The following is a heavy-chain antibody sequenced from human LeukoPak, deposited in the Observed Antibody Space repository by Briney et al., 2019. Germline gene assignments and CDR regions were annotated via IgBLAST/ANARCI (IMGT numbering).Heavy chain of an antibody. V-gene: IGHV3-74*01. Sequence: GGSLRLSCAGSGFTFSNYAMTWVRHAPGQGLVWVSRIKGDGISTNYADSVKGRFTISRDIAKNTLYLQMNSLRAEDTGVYYCAKDHYWSIDYWGRGTLVTVSS. CDR3: AKDHYWSIDY. D-gene: IGHD3-3*01. CDR1: GFTFSNYA. J-gene: IGHJ4*02. CDR2: IKGDGIST.